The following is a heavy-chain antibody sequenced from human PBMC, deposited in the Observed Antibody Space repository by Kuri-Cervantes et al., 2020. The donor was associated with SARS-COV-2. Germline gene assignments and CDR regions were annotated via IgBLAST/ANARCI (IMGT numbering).Heavy chain of an antibody. J-gene: IGHJ5*02. CDR1: GGTFSSYA. CDR2: IIPIFGTA. V-gene: IGHV1-69*13. Sequence: SVKVSCKASGGTFSSYAISWVRQAPGQGLEWMGGIIPIFGTANYAQKFQGRVTITADESTSTAYMELSSLRSEDTAVYYCIVYGSGYNWFDPWGQGTLVTVSS. CDR3: IVYGSGYNWFDP. D-gene: IGHD3-10*01.